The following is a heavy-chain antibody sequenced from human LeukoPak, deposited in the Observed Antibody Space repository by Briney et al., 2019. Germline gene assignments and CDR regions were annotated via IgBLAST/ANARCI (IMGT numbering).Heavy chain of an antibody. CDR2: IYPTGTT. J-gene: IGHJ4*02. CDR1: GGSISSYY. CDR3: ARERPLNGWLAIESFDS. D-gene: IGHD6-19*01. Sequence: PSETLSLTCTVSGGSISSYYWNWIRQPAGKGLEYIGRIYPTGTTNYNPSLKSRVSMSIDTSKNQFSLRVTSVTAADTAVYYCARERPLNGWLAIESFDSWGQGALVTVSS. V-gene: IGHV4-4*07.